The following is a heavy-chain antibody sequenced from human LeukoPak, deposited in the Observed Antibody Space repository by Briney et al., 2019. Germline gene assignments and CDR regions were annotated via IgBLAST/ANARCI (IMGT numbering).Heavy chain of an antibody. CDR1: GYSISSGYY. CDR3: ARVGSGYDLFDY. D-gene: IGHD5-12*01. J-gene: IGHJ4*02. V-gene: IGHV4-38-2*01. Sequence: SETLSLTCAVSGYSISSGYYWGWIRQPPGKGLEWIGSIYHSGSTYYTPSLKGRVTISVDTSKNQFSLKLSSVTAADTAVYYCARVGSGYDLFDYWGQGTLVTVSS. CDR2: IYHSGST.